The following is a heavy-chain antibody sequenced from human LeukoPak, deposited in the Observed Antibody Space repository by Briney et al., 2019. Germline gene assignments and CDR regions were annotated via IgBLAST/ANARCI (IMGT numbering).Heavy chain of an antibody. Sequence: ASVKVSCKASGYTFTSYGISWVRQAPGQGLEWMGWISAYNGNTNYAQKLQGRVTMTTDTSTSTAYMELRSLRSDDTAVYYCAILPAEMATIVVDYWGQGTLVTVSS. CDR3: AILPAEMATIVVDY. D-gene: IGHD5-24*01. CDR1: GYTFTSYG. V-gene: IGHV1-18*01. J-gene: IGHJ4*02. CDR2: ISAYNGNT.